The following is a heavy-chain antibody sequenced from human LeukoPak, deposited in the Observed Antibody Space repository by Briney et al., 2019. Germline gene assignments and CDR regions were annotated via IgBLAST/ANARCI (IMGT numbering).Heavy chain of an antibody. J-gene: IGHJ4*02. Sequence: PGGSLRLSCAASEFTFGRYSMNWVRQAPGKGLEWVSTISSISHYIYYADSVRGRFTISRDNAKNSMFLQMNSLRAEDTAVYYCARGFNYYGSGSPQGYWGQGTLVTVSS. D-gene: IGHD3-10*01. CDR1: EFTFGRYS. V-gene: IGHV3-21*04. CDR3: ARGFNYYGSGSPQGY. CDR2: ISSISHYI.